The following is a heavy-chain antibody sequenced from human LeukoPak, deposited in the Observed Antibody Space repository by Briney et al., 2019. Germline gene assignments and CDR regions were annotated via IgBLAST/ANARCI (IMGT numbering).Heavy chain of an antibody. V-gene: IGHV3-30*14. CDR1: GFTFSSYE. D-gene: IGHD3-10*01. CDR3: ATPGSGTFYSVPNFDY. CDR2: ISYDGSNK. J-gene: IGHJ4*02. Sequence: GGSLRLSCAVSGFTFSSYEMNWVRQAPGKGLEWVAVISYDGSNKYYADSVKGRFTISRDNSQSALYLQMNSLRPEDTAVYYCATPGSGTFYSVPNFDYWGQGTLVTVSS.